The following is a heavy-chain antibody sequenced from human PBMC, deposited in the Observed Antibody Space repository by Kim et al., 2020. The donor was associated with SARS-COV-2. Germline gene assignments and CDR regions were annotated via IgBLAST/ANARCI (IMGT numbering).Heavy chain of an antibody. CDR3: ARDSGWDAFDI. D-gene: IGHD3-10*01. Sequence: NYVDSEKGRFTISGDNAKKSLYLQMKSLRAEDTAVYYCARDSGWDAFDIWGQGTMVTVSS. V-gene: IGHV3-7*01. J-gene: IGHJ3*02.